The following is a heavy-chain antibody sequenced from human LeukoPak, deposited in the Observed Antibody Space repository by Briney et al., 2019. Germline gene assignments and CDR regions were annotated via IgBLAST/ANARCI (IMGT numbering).Heavy chain of an antibody. CDR2: IGYSDNT. CDR1: GFTFSNYA. Sequence: GGSLRLSCAASGFTFSNYAMSWVRQAPGKGLEWVSTIGYSDNTYYADSVKGRFTISRDNSENTLYLQMNSLRAEDTAVYYCAKDLSPLYYYYGMDVWGQGTTVTVSS. D-gene: IGHD2-8*01. J-gene: IGHJ6*02. V-gene: IGHV3-23*01. CDR3: AKDLSPLYYYYGMDV.